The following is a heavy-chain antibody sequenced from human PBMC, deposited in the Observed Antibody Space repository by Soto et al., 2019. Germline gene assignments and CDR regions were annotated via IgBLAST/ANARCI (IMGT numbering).Heavy chain of an antibody. J-gene: IGHJ5*02. D-gene: IGHD6-13*01. CDR2: INHSGST. Sequence: PSETLSLTCAVYGGSFSGYYWSWIRQPPGKGLEWIGEINHSGSTNYNPSLKSRVTISVDTSKNQFSLKLSSVTAADTAVYYCARAAHSSSWYNCFDPWGQGTLVTVSS. V-gene: IGHV4-34*01. CDR1: GGSFSGYY. CDR3: ARAAHSSSWYNCFDP.